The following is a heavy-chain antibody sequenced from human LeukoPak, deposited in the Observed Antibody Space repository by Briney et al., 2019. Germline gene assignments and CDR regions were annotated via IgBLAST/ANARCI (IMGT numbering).Heavy chain of an antibody. CDR2: INPNSGGT. J-gene: IGHJ5*02. V-gene: IGHV1-2*02. CDR3: ARADRLHGGPYLIGP. CDR1: GYSFTDYY. D-gene: IGHD2-21*01. Sequence: ASVKVSCKTSGYSFTDYYMHWVRQAPGQGLEWMGWINPNSGGTSSALKFQGRVTMTRDTSITTVYMEVSWLTSDDTAIYYCARADRLHGGPYLIGPWGQGTLVTASS.